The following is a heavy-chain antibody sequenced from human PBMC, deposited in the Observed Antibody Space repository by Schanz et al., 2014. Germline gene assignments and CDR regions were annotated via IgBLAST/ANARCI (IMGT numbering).Heavy chain of an antibody. CDR1: GFNFGSYA. J-gene: IGHJ3*01. Sequence: EMQLLESGGGLVQPGGSLRLSCAASGFNFGSYAMSWVRPARGKGLGWVSAISGSGSHTYYADSVKGRFTISRDNPKNTLSLQMITLGVEDTALYYCAKDVIGYSRPFDVWGQGTMVTVSS. CDR2: ISGSGSHT. D-gene: IGHD5-12*01. V-gene: IGHV3-23*01. CDR3: AKDVIGYSRPFDV.